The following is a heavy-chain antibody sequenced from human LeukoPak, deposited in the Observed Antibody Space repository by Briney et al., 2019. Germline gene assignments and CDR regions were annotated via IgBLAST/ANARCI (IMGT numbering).Heavy chain of an antibody. D-gene: IGHD2-15*01. CDR2: IIPIFGTA. V-gene: IGHV1-69*13. J-gene: IGHJ4*02. CDR3: ARGSVGYCSGGSCYSANDY. Sequence: GASVKVSCKASGGTFSSYAISWVRQAPGQGLEWMGGIIPIFGTANYAQKFQGRVTITADESTSTAYMELSSLRSEDTAVYYCARGSVGYCSGGSCYSANDYWGQGTLVTASS. CDR1: GGTFSSYA.